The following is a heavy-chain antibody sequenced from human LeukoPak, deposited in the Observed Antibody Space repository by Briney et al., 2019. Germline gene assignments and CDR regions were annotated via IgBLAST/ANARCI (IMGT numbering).Heavy chain of an antibody. CDR3: ASAERWLLHFDY. V-gene: IGHV3-7*02. CDR2: VKQDGSEK. J-gene: IGHJ4*02. CDR1: RFTFSSSW. D-gene: IGHD5-24*01. Sequence: GGSLRLSCAASRFTFSSSWMSWVRQTPGKGLEWVANVKQDGSEKYYVDSVKGRFTISRDNAKNSLYLQMNSLRAEDTAVYYCASAERWLLHFDYWGQGTLVTVSS.